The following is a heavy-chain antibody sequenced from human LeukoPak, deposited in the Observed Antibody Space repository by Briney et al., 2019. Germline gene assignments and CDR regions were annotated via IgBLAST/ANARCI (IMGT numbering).Heavy chain of an antibody. J-gene: IGHJ4*02. D-gene: IGHD4-17*01. CDR2: IWYDGSNK. Sequence: GGSLRLSCAASGFTFSSYGMHWVRQAPGKGLEWVAVIWYDGSNKYYADSVKGRFTISRDNSKNTLYLQMNSLRAEDTAVYYCAREDDYGDYEGTDFDYWGQGTLVTVSS. V-gene: IGHV3-33*08. CDR3: AREDDYGDYEGTDFDY. CDR1: GFTFSSYG.